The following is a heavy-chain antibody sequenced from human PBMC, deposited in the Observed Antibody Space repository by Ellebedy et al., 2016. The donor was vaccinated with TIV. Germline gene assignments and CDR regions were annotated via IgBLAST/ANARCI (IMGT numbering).Heavy chain of an antibody. Sequence: GESLKISXAVSGFTFSSYAMSWVRQAPGKGLEWVSHISTSGGSTYYADSVRGRFTISRDNSKNTLFLQMNSLRAEDTAVYYCAKDLWGFDYWGQGTLVTVSS. V-gene: IGHV3-23*01. D-gene: IGHD2/OR15-2a*01. CDR2: ISTSGGST. CDR3: AKDLWGFDY. CDR1: GFTFSSYA. J-gene: IGHJ4*02.